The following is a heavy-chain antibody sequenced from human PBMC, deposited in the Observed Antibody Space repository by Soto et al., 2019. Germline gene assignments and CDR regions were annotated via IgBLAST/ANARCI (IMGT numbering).Heavy chain of an antibody. CDR3: ARERLSYCSSTSCYTGYYGMDV. D-gene: IGHD2-2*02. J-gene: IGHJ6*02. CDR2: IYYSGST. V-gene: IGHV4-31*03. Sequence: SETLYLTCTVSGGSISSGGYYWSWIRQHPGKGLEWIGYIYYSGSTYYNPSLKSRVTISVDTSKNQFSLKLSSVTAADTAVYYCARERLSYCSSTSCYTGYYGMDVWGQGTTVTVSS. CDR1: GGSISSGGYY.